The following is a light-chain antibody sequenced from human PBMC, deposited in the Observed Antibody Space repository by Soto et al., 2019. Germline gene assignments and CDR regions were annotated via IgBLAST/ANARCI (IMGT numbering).Light chain of an antibody. V-gene: IGKV3-11*01. CDR3: QQRSNWPRT. CDR2: DAS. J-gene: IGKJ5*01. CDR1: QSVGDY. Sequence: DIVLTQSPATLSLSPGKRATLSCRASQSVGDYLAWYQQKPGQAPRLLIYDASNRATGIPARFSASGSGTDFTLTISSLEHEDFVVYYCQQRSNWPRTFGQGTRLEIK.